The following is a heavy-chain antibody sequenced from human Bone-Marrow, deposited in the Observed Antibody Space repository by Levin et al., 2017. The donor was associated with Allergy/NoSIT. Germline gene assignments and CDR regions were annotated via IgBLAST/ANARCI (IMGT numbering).Heavy chain of an antibody. Sequence: GGSLRLSCAASGFTFSNYAMSWVRQAPGKGLEWVSGISGSGDSTYDGDSVKGRLTISRDNSKHTLYLQMNSLRAEDTAVYYCAKDRDFYGSESLGNWGQGTLVTVSS. V-gene: IGHV3-23*01. J-gene: IGHJ4*02. CDR2: ISGSGDST. CDR3: AKDRDFYGSESLGN. D-gene: IGHD3-10*01. CDR1: GFTFSNYA.